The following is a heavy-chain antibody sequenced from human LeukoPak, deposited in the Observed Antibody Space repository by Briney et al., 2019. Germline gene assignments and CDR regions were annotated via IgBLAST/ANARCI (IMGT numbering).Heavy chain of an antibody. CDR3: ARDGNVAYYYMDV. CDR2: IYYSGST. Sequence: PSETLSLTRTVSGGSISSSSYYWGWIRAPPGRGLECIGSIYYSGSTYYNPSLKSRVTISVDTSKNQFSLTLSSVTAADTAVYYCARDGNVAYYYMDVWGKGTPVTVSS. CDR1: GGSISSSSYY. V-gene: IGHV4-39*07. J-gene: IGHJ6*03.